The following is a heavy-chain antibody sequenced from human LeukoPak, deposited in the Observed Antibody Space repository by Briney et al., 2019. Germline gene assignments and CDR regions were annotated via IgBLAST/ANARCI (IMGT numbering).Heavy chain of an antibody. J-gene: IGHJ4*02. Sequence: GASVKVSCMASGYTFTTFEISWVRPAPGQGLEWMGWVNPNSGDTGYAQQIQGRVNLTRNTAIATAYMELSSLKSEDTAVYYCARVDTGLTYWGQGTLIIVSS. V-gene: IGHV1-8*02. CDR3: ARVDTGLTY. CDR2: VNPNSGDT. D-gene: IGHD2-8*02. CDR1: GYTFTTFE.